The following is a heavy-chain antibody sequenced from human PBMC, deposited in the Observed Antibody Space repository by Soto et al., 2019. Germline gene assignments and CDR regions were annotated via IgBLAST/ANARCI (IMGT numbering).Heavy chain of an antibody. D-gene: IGHD3-9*01. CDR1: GFSLHTSGVG. CDR3: AHMSKDDRDWSIYGLDV. J-gene: IGHJ6*02. V-gene: IGHV2-5*02. CDR2: IYWDHEK. Sequence: QITLKESGPTLVKPTQTLTLTCTFSGFSLHTSGVGVGWIRQPPGKALEWLALIYWDHEKRYSPSLRSRLTITKDTSKNQVVLVLTNVDPVDTATYLCAHMSKDDRDWSIYGLDVWGPGATVTVSS.